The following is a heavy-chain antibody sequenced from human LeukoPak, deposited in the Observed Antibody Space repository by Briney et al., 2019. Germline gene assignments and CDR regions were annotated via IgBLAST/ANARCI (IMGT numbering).Heavy chain of an antibody. CDR2: IYYSGST. Sequence: KPSETLSLTCTVSGGSISSYYWSWIRQPPGKGLEWIGYIYYSGSTNYNPSLKSRVTISVDTSKNQFSLKLSSVTAADTAVYYCARLRTTVTTLYFQHWGQGTLVTVSS. V-gene: IGHV4-59*08. CDR1: GGSISSYY. D-gene: IGHD4-17*01. CDR3: ARLRTTVTTLYFQH. J-gene: IGHJ1*01.